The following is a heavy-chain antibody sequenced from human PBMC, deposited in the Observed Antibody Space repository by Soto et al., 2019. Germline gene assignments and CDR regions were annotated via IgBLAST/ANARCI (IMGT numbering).Heavy chain of an antibody. Sequence: EVQLVESGGGLIQPGGSLRLSCAASGFTVSSNYMSWVRQAPGKGLEWVSVIYSGGSTYYADSVKGRFTISRDNSKNTLYLQMNSLRAEDTAVYYCAGARRGYSYGSEIDYWGQGTLVTGSS. CDR1: GFTVSSNY. CDR2: IYSGGST. D-gene: IGHD5-18*01. J-gene: IGHJ4*02. CDR3: AGARRGYSYGSEIDY. V-gene: IGHV3-53*01.